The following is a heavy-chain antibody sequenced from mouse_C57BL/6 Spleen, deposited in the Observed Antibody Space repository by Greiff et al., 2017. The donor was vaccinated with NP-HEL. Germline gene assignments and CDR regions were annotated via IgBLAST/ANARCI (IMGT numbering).Heavy chain of an antibody. V-gene: IGHV1-50*01. CDR2: IDPSDSYT. CDR1: GYTFTSYW. D-gene: IGHD1-1*01. J-gene: IGHJ2*01. CDR3: ARGDYYGSSGYFDY. Sequence: QVQLKQPGAELVKPGASVKLSCKASGYTFTSYWMQWVKQRPGQGLEWIGEIDPSDSYTNYNQKFKGKATLTVDTSSSTAYMQLSSLTSEDSAVYYCARGDYYGSSGYFDYWGQGTTLTVSS.